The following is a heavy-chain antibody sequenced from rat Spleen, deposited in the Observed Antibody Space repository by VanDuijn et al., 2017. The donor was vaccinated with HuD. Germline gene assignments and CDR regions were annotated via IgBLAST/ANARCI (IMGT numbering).Heavy chain of an antibody. D-gene: IGHD1-11*01. Sequence: EVQLVESGGGLVQPGRSLKLSCAASGFIFSDYYMAWVRQVPTMGLEWVASIIYDGGGTYYRDSVKGRFTISRDNAKSTLYLQMNSLRSEDTATYYCVKEANYGGLMDAWGQGASVTVSS. V-gene: IGHV5-20*01. CDR1: GFIFSDYY. CDR2: IIYDGGGT. CDR3: VKEANYGGLMDA. J-gene: IGHJ4*01.